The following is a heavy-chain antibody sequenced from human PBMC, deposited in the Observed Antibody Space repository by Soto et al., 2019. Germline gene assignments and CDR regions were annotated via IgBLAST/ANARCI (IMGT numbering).Heavy chain of an antibody. CDR3: ARESGENWTYEAH. V-gene: IGHV4-4*07. CDR1: GTYISEFS. D-gene: IGHD1-7*01. Sequence: QVQQQESGPGLVKPSDTLSLICSVSGTYISEFSWSWIRQPAGTGLGWIWRIHNNGVVHYSPSFRGRDTMSIDTSSNHFSLNLQSATAADTAVYYCARESGENWTYEAHWGQGTLVTVSS. J-gene: IGHJ1*01. CDR2: IHNNGVV.